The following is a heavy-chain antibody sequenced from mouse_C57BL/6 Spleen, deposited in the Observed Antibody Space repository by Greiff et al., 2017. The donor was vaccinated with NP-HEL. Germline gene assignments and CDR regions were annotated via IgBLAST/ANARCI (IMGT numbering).Heavy chain of an antibody. CDR3: ARVSMGYWHGDV. CDR1: GFTFSSYA. V-gene: IGHV5-4*01. Sequence: EVQLVESGGGLVKPGGSLKLSCAASGFTFSSYAMSWVRQTPEQRLAWVATISDGGSYTYSPDNVKGRFTISRDNANTTLYLQMSHLTSADTAMDYGARVSMGYWHGDVWGTGTTVTVSS. J-gene: IGHJ1*03. CDR2: ISDGGSYT. D-gene: IGHD1-1*02.